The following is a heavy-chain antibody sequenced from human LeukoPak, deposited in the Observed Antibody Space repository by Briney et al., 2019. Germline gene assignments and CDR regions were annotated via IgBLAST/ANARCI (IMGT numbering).Heavy chain of an antibody. CDR3: AKGGLRVTDY. D-gene: IGHD5/OR15-5a*01. Sequence: QSGGSLRLSCAASGFTFSSYSMNWVRQAPGKGLVWVSRVNNDGSSTTYADSVKGRFTISRDNAKNTLYLQMNSLRAEDTAVYYCAKGGLRVTDYWGQGTLVTVSS. V-gene: IGHV3-74*03. CDR2: VNNDGSST. J-gene: IGHJ4*02. CDR1: GFTFSSYS.